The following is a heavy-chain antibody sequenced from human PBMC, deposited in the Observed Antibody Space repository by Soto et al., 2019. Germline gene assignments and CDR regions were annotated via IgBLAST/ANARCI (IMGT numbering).Heavy chain of an antibody. CDR2: ITDTGGDA. CDR3: AKGSSSVYYYYYGIDV. V-gene: IGHV3-23*01. CDR1: GLTFGSRA. D-gene: IGHD6-6*01. Sequence: EVQLLESGGDLIQPGGSLRLSCVASGLTFGSRAMSWVRQSPGEGLEWVSTITDTGGDAKYADSVRGRFAISRDNSKNMLYLQMNSLRAEDTAVYYCAKGSSSVYYYYYGIDVWGQGTTVTVSS. J-gene: IGHJ6*02.